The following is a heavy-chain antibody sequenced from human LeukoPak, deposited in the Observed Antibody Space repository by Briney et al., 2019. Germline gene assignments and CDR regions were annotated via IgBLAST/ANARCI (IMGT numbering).Heavy chain of an antibody. D-gene: IGHD5-24*01. CDR1: GGSISSGGYY. CDR2: IYYSGST. J-gene: IGHJ4*02. V-gene: IGHV4-31*03. CDR3: ARVLDGYNYLDY. Sequence: PSETLSLTCTVSGGSISSGGYYWSWIRQHPGKGLEWIGYIYYSGSTYYNPSLKSRVTISVDTSKNQFSLKLSSETAADTAVYYCARVLDGYNYLDYWGQGTLVTVSS.